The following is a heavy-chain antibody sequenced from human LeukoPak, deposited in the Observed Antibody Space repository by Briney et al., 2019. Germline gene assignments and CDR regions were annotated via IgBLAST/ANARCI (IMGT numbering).Heavy chain of an antibody. D-gene: IGHD5-24*01. Sequence: GGSLRLSCAASGFTFSDYSMNWVRQAPGKGLEWISYIGIDSGNTNYADSVKGRFTISGDKAKNSLYLQMNSLRVEDTAVYYCARDYKYAFDNWGQETLVTVSS. CDR2: IGIDSGNT. V-gene: IGHV3-48*01. CDR1: GFTFSDYS. J-gene: IGHJ4*02. CDR3: ARDYKYAFDN.